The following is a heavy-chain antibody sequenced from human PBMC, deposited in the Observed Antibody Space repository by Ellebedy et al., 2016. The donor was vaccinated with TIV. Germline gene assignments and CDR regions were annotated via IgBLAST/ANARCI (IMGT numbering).Heavy chain of an antibody. CDR3: ATSRARVY. J-gene: IGHJ4*02. CDR1: GFTFSSYT. V-gene: IGHV3-21*01. Sequence: PGGSLRLSCAASGFTFSSYTINWVRPTPGKGLEWVSSISSSGSYLYYADSVKGRFTSSRDNAKNSLYLQMNSLRVDDTAVYYCATSRARVYWGQGTLVTVSS. CDR2: ISSSGSYL.